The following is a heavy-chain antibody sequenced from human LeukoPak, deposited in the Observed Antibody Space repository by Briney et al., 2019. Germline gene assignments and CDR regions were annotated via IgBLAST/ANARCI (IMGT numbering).Heavy chain of an antibody. CDR3: ARHVRLAGVHY. Sequence: GGSLRLSCAASRFIFISYWMSWVRQAPGKGLEWVANIKQDGSEKYYVDSVKGRFTISRDNAKNSLFLQMSSLRAEDTAVYYCARHVRLAGVHYWGQRLVVTLSS. CDR2: IKQDGSEK. D-gene: IGHD2-21*01. V-gene: IGHV3-7*01. CDR1: RFIFISYW. J-gene: IGHJ4*02.